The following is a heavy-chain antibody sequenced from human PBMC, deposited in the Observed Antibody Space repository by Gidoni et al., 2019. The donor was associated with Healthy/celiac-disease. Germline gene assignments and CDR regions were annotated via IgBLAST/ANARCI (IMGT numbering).Heavy chain of an antibody. D-gene: IGHD3-22*01. CDR2: IYYSGTT. Sequence: QLQLQESGPGLVRPSETLSLTCTVSGGSISSSDYYWGWIRQPPGKGLEWIGTIYYSGTTYYNPSLKSRVTISVDTSKNQFSLKLSSVTAADTAMYYCARYPGAGYYHTPFDYWGQGTLVTVSS. J-gene: IGHJ4*02. V-gene: IGHV4-39*01. CDR1: GGSISSSDYY. CDR3: ARYPGAGYYHTPFDY.